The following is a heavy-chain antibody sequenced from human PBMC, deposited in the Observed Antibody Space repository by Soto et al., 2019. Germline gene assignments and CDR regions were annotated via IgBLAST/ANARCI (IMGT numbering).Heavy chain of an antibody. D-gene: IGHD1-26*01. CDR3: TRDEGGSYDSWFHP. J-gene: IGHJ5*02. V-gene: IGHV3-21*01. CDR2: ISSGAAYI. CDR1: FTFSLYS. Sequence: EVQVVESGGGLVKPGGSLTLSCNFTFSLYSMNWVRQAPGKGLEWVASISSGAAYIKYADSVQGRFTISRDNAKSSVSLQMSSLRVDDTAVHFCTRDEGGSYDSWFHPWGQGTQVTVSA.